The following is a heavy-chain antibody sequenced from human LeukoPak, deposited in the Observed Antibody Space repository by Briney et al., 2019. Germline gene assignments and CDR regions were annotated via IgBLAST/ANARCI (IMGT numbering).Heavy chain of an antibody. V-gene: IGHV3-64D*06. CDR3: SRWSFGNDAFDI. D-gene: IGHD4-23*01. J-gene: IGHJ3*02. CDR1: GFTFSSYA. Sequence: GGSLRLSCSASGFTFSSYAMHWVRQAPGKGLEYVSAISSNGGSTYYADSVKGRFTISRDNSKNTLYLQMSSLRAEDTAVYYCSRWSFGNDAFDIWGQGTMVTVSS. CDR2: ISSNGGST.